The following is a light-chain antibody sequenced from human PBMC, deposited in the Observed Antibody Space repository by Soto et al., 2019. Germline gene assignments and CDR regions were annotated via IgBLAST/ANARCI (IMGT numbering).Light chain of an antibody. CDR3: SSYTSSSTYVV. Sequence: QSGLTQPASVSGSPGQSITISCTGTSSDVGGYNYVSWYQQHPGKAPKLMIYDVSNRPSGVSNRFSGSKSGNTASLTISGLQPEDEADYYCSSYTSSSTYVVFGGGTKLTVL. J-gene: IGLJ2*01. CDR2: DVS. CDR1: SSDVGGYNY. V-gene: IGLV2-14*01.